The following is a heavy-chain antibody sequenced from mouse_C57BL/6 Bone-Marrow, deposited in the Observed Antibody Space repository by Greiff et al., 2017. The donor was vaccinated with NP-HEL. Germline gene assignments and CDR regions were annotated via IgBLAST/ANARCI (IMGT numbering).Heavy chain of an antibody. V-gene: IGHV1-81*01. CDR3: ARGGWLLLYWYFDV. D-gene: IGHD2-3*01. Sequence: VQLQQSGAELARPGASVKLSCKASGYTFTSYGISWVKQRTGQGLEWIGEIYPRSGNTYYNEKFKGKATLTADKSSSTAYMELRSLTSEDSAGYFCARGGWLLLYWYFDVWGTGTTVTVSS. J-gene: IGHJ1*03. CDR1: GYTFTSYG. CDR2: IYPRSGNT.